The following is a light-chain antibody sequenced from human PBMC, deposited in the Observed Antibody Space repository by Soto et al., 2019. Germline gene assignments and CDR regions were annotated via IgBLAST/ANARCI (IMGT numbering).Light chain of an antibody. CDR2: DIS. Sequence: QSVLTQPASVSGSPGQSITISCTGTTSDVGNYIYVSWYRQHPGKAPKLMIYDISNRPSGVSNRFSGSESGNTASLTISGLQAEDEADYYCVSYTTSASYVFGTGTKLTVL. CDR1: TSDVGNYIY. V-gene: IGLV2-14*01. CDR3: VSYTTSASYV. J-gene: IGLJ1*01.